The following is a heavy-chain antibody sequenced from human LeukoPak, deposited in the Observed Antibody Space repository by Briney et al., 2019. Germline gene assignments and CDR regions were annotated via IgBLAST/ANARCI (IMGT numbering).Heavy chain of an antibody. CDR2: IYHSGNT. CDR1: AYSISSGFF. CDR3: ARYCSSTSCSHFDY. V-gene: IGHV4-38-2*02. Sequence: PSETLSLTCSVSAYSISSGFFWGWVRQPPGKGLEWIGSIYHSGNTYYNPSLKSRVTISVDTSKNQFSLKLSSVTAADTAVYYCARYCSSTSCSHFDYWGQGTLVTVSS. J-gene: IGHJ4*02. D-gene: IGHD2-2*01.